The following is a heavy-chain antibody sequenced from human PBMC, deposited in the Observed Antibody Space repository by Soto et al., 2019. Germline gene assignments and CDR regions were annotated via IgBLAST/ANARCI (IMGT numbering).Heavy chain of an antibody. CDR3: ARADFNYYYKGTDV. CDR1: GGSISSSNW. V-gene: IGHV4-4*02. CDR2: IYHSGST. J-gene: IGHJ6*02. Sequence: RSLTCAVSGGSISSSNWWSWVRQPPGKGLEWIGEIYHSGSTNYNPSLKSRVTISVDKSKNQFSLKLSSVTAADTAVYYCARADFNYYYKGTDVWGQGTTVTVS.